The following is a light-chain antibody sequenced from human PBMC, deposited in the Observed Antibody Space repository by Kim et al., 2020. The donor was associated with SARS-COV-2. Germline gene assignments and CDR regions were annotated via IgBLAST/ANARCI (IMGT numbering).Light chain of an antibody. CDR2: AAS. J-gene: IGKJ1*01. CDR1: QDISNY. CDR3: QKYDSVPWT. Sequence: ASVGDRVTITCRASQDISNYLAWYQQEPGKVPKLLIYAASALQTGVPSRFGGSGSGTDFTLTITSLQPEDVATYYCQKYDSVPWTFGQGTRVDIK. V-gene: IGKV1-27*01.